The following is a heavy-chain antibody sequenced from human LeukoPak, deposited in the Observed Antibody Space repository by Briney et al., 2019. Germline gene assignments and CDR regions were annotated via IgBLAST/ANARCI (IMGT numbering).Heavy chain of an antibody. Sequence: SQTLSLTCAVSGGSISSGGYSWSWIRQPPGKGLEWIGYIYYSGSTNYNPSLKSRVTISVDTSKNQFSLKLSSVTAADTAVYYCARAGHDYDFWSGYYRPYYFDYWGQGTLVTVSS. CDR1: GGSISSGGYS. D-gene: IGHD3-3*01. J-gene: IGHJ4*02. CDR3: ARAGHDYDFWSGYYRPYYFDY. V-gene: IGHV4-61*08. CDR2: IYYSGST.